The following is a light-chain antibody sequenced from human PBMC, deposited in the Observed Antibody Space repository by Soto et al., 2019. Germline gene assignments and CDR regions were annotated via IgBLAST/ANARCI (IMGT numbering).Light chain of an antibody. CDR1: RSVDSF. CDR2: DTS. V-gene: IGKV3-11*01. Sequence: EIVLTQAPASLSLSPGERATLSCRASRSVDSFLAWYQQKPGRTPRLLIYDTSNMATAIPARFRGSVSGTDFTLTTSRLEPDDFAVCYCQVRTDWPPFKYTFGQGTKLEVK. CDR3: QVRTDWPPFKYT. J-gene: IGKJ2*01.